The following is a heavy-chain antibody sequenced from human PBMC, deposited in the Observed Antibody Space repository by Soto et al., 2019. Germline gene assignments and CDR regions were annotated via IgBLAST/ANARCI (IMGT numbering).Heavy chain of an antibody. Sequence: VQLQQWGAGLLKPSETLSLTCAVYSGSFSGYYYSWIRQPPGKGLEWIGEITHGGSTTYSPSLKIRVTLSLDTSKNQFSLKMTSVTAADTAVYYCARGRLFLTPSGLAITYFDYWGQGSLVSVSS. V-gene: IGHV4-34*01. CDR1: SGSFSGYY. CDR3: ARGRLFLTPSGLAITYFDY. D-gene: IGHD3-3*01. CDR2: ITHGGST. J-gene: IGHJ4*02.